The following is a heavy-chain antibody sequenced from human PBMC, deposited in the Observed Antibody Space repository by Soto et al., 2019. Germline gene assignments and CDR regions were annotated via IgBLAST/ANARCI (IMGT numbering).Heavy chain of an antibody. CDR2: LKRDGRER. D-gene: IGHD2-8*01. V-gene: IGHV3-7*03. J-gene: IGHJ4*02. CDR1: GFTFGDYW. Sequence: PGGYLRLSCAASGFTFGDYWMTWVRQAPGKGLEWVANLKRDGRERYYVDSVKGRFSVSRDNAKNSLYLQMNNLRPEDTAVYYCARDVYEILGRLVRRLDFWGQGSLVTVSA. CDR3: ARDVYEILGRLVRRLDF.